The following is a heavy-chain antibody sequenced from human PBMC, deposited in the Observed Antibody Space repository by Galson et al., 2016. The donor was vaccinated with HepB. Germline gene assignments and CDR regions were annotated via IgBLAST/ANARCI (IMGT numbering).Heavy chain of an antibody. CDR3: SRDRHRLSQNVVVGL. D-gene: IGHD2/OR15-2a*01. Sequence: SLRLSCAASGFTVSNNYMKWVRQAPGKGLEWVSLIYSNGDTRYADSVKGRFTISRDSFKNTVYLQMNNLRAEDTAMYYCSRDRHRLSQNVVVGLWGQGTLVTVSS. J-gene: IGHJ4*02. V-gene: IGHV3-53*01. CDR1: GFTVSNNY. CDR2: IYSNGDT.